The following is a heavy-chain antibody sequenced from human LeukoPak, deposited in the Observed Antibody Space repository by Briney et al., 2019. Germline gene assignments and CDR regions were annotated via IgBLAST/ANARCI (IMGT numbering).Heavy chain of an antibody. CDR3: ARTGGSFYFYYYMDV. J-gene: IGHJ6*03. CDR1: GGSYSGYY. D-gene: IGHD1-26*01. CDR2: INHSGST. Sequence: SETLSLTCAVYGGSYSGYYWSWIRQPPGKGLEWIGEINHSGSTNYNPSLKSRVTISVDTSKNQFSLKLSSVTAADTAVYYCARTGGSFYFYYYMDVWGKGTTVTVSS. V-gene: IGHV4-34*01.